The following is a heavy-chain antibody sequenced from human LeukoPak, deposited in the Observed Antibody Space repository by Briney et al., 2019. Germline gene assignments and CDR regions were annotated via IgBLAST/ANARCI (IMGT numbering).Heavy chain of an antibody. D-gene: IGHD2-15*01. Sequence: GGSLRLSCAASGFTFDDYGMSWVRQAPGKGLEWVSGINWNGGSTGYADSVKGRFTISRDNAKNSLYLQMNSLRAEDTALYYCARDYCSGGSCYFDYWGQGTLVTVSS. CDR3: ARDYCSGGSCYFDY. CDR2: INWNGGST. V-gene: IGHV3-20*04. CDR1: GFTFDDYG. J-gene: IGHJ4*02.